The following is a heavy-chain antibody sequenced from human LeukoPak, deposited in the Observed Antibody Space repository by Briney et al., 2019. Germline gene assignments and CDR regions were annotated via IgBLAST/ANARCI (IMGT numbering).Heavy chain of an antibody. CDR2: INPNGGGT. J-gene: IGHJ4*02. Sequence: ASVKVSCKASGYTFTGYYMHWVRQAPGQGLEWMGWINPNGGGTNYAQKFQGWVTMTRDTSISTAYMELSRLRSDDTAVYYCARDRGYSYGWSGFDYWGQGTLVTVSS. CDR1: GYTFTGYY. CDR3: ARDRGYSYGWSGFDY. V-gene: IGHV1-2*04. D-gene: IGHD5-18*01.